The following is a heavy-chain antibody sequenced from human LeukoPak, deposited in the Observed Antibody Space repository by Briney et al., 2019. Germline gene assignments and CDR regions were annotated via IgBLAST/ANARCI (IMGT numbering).Heavy chain of an antibody. V-gene: IGHV3-74*01. CDR3: ARRIPPSDYDSSGRDY. D-gene: IGHD3-22*01. CDR1: GFTFSSYC. Sequence: PGGSLRLSCAASGFTFSSYCMHWVRQAPGKGLVWVSRINSDGSSTSYADSVKGRFTISRDNAKNTLYLQMNSLRAEDTAVYYCARRIPPSDYDSSGRDYWGQGTLVTVSS. J-gene: IGHJ4*02. CDR2: INSDGSST.